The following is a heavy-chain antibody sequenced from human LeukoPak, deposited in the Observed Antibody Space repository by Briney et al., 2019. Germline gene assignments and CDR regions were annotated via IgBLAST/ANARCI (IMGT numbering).Heavy chain of an antibody. J-gene: IGHJ6*03. CDR2: ISGSGGST. CDR3: AKCILTGYYKGYMDV. CDR1: GFTFSSYG. Sequence: GGTLRLSCAASGFTFSSYGMSWVRQAPGKGLEWVSAISGSGGSTYHADSVKGRFTISRDNSKNTLYLQMNSLRAEDTAVYYCAKCILTGYYKGYMDVWGKGTTVTISS. D-gene: IGHD3-9*01. V-gene: IGHV3-23*01.